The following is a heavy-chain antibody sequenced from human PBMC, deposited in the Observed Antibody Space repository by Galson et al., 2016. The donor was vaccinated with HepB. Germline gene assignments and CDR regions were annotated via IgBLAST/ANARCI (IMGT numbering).Heavy chain of an antibody. CDR1: GGSMRGYY. J-gene: IGHJ6*02. V-gene: IGHV4-59*01. Sequence: TLSLTCTVSGGSMRGYYWSWIRQPPGKRPESIGHIYYDGTTKYNPSLQSRVAISIDTSKNQFSLKLTSVIAADTAVYYCARFWSAQREFHYGMDVWGQGTTVIVSS. CDR2: IYYDGTT. CDR3: ARFWSAQREFHYGMDV. D-gene: IGHD3-3*01.